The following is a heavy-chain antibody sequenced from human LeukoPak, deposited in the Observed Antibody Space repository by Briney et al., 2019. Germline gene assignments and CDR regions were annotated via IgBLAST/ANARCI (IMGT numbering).Heavy chain of an antibody. J-gene: IGHJ6*02. CDR2: IWYDGSNK. CDR3: ARDLGGSSSWYYYGMDV. V-gene: IGHV3-33*01. CDR1: GFTLSSYG. D-gene: IGHD6-13*01. Sequence: GGSLRLSCAASGFTLSSYGMHWVRQAPGKGLEWVAVIWYDGSNKYYADSVKGRFTISRDNSKNTLYLQMNSLRAEDTAVYYCARDLGGSSSWYYYGMDVWGQGTTVTVSS.